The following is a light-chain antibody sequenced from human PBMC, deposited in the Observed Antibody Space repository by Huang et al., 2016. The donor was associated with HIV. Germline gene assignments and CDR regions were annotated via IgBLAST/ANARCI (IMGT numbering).Light chain of an antibody. V-gene: IGKV1-39*01. CDR3: QQSHSIPYT. J-gene: IGKJ2*01. CDR1: QTITTY. Sequence: DIQVTQSPSPLSASVGDRVIITCRTSQTITTYLHWYRQEPGKAPNLLISAVSILQTGVPSRFSGSGSGTDFTLTITSLQPEDFAIYYCQQSHSIPYTFGQGTKVEI. CDR2: AVS.